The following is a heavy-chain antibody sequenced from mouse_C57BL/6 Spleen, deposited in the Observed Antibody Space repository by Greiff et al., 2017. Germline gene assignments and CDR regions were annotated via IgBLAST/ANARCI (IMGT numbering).Heavy chain of an antibody. Sequence: EVHLVESEGGLVQPGSSMKLSCTASGFTFSDYYMAWVRQVPEKGLEWVANINYDGSSTYYLDSLKSRFIISRDNAKNILYLQMSSLKSEDTATYYCARDGGNYERSAMDYWGQGTSVTVSS. V-gene: IGHV5-16*01. CDR1: GFTFSDYY. CDR2: INYDGSST. D-gene: IGHD2-1*01. CDR3: ARDGGNYERSAMDY. J-gene: IGHJ4*01.